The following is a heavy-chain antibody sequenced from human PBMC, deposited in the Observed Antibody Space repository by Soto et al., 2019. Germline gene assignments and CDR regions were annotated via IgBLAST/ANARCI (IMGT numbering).Heavy chain of an antibody. Sequence: SETLSLTCTVSGGSISSYYWSWIRQPPGKGLEWIGYIYYSGSTNYNPSLKSRVTISVETSKNQFSLKLSSVTAADTAVYYCARRHSWDYDFWSGYRRSYYMDVWGKGTTVTVSS. CDR3: ARRHSWDYDFWSGYRRSYYMDV. CDR1: GGSISSYY. J-gene: IGHJ6*03. D-gene: IGHD3-3*01. V-gene: IGHV4-59*08. CDR2: IYYSGST.